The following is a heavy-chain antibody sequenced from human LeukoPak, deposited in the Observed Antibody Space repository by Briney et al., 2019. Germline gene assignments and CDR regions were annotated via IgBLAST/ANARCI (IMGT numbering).Heavy chain of an antibody. CDR1: GYTLTELS. CDR3: ATAARPYYYDSSGYNPFDY. CDR2: FDPEDGET. J-gene: IGHJ4*02. V-gene: IGHV1-24*01. D-gene: IGHD3-22*01. Sequence: ASVKVSCKVSGYTLTELSMHWVRPAPGKGLEWMGGFDPEDGETIYAQKFQGRVTMTEDTSTDTAYMELSSLRSEDTAVYYCATAARPYYYDSSGYNPFDYWGQGTLVTVSS.